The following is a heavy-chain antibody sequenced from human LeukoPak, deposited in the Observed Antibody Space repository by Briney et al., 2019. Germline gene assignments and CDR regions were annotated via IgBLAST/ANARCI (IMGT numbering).Heavy chain of an antibody. CDR1: GGSFSGYY. Sequence: SETLPLTCAVYGGSFSGYYWSWIRQPPGKGLEWIGEINHSGSTNYNPSLKSRVTISVDTSKNQFSLKLSSVTAADTAVYYCARGPRRIGTYSSSWYYFDYWGQGTLVTVSS. D-gene: IGHD6-13*01. J-gene: IGHJ4*02. V-gene: IGHV4-34*01. CDR3: ARGPRRIGTYSSSWYYFDY. CDR2: INHSGST.